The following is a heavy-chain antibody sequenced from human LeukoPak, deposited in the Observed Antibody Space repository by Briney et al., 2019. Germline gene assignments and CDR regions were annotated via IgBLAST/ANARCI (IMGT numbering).Heavy chain of an antibody. Sequence: GGSLRLSCAASGFTFSSYSMNWVRQAPGKGLEWVSSISSSSSYIYYADSVKGRFTISRDNAKNALYLQMNSLTAEDTALYHCARDRSYGSFDFWGQGTLVTVSS. D-gene: IGHD5-18*01. J-gene: IGHJ4*02. V-gene: IGHV3-21*04. CDR1: GFTFSSYS. CDR3: ARDRSYGSFDF. CDR2: ISSSSSYI.